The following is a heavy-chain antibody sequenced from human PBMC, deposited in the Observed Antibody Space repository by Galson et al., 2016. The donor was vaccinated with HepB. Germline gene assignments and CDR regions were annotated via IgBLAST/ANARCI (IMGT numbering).Heavy chain of an antibody. CDR3: AKGTTLQVHCGYFDH. Sequence: SLRLSCAASGFIFSNYTMSWVRQAPGKGLEWVSGISGSAGRTYFADSVKGRFTISRDNSKHTLYLQMNSLRVEDTAVYYCAKGTTLQVHCGYFDHWGQGALVTVSS. D-gene: IGHD1/OR15-1a*01. CDR1: GFIFSNYT. J-gene: IGHJ4*01. V-gene: IGHV3-23*01. CDR2: ISGSAGRT.